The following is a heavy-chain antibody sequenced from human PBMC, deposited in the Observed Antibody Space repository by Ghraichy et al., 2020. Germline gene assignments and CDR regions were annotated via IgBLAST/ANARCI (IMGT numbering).Heavy chain of an antibody. CDR3: ARVLRDYEISTGYLTTIYFDY. J-gene: IGHJ4*02. V-gene: IGHV4-59*04. CDR1: GASISSYF. D-gene: IGHD3-9*01. Sequence: SQTLSLTCTVSGASISSYFWTWIRQPPGKGLEWIGQITHSGSTDYNPSLNSRVTMSLDTSKNQFSLRLSSVTAADTAVYYCARVLRDYEISTGYLTTIYFDYWGQGSLVTVSS. CDR2: ITHSGST.